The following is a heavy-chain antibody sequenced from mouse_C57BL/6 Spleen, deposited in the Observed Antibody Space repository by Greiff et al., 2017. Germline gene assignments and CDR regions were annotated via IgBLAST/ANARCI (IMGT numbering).Heavy chain of an antibody. Sequence: QVQLQQSGAELARPGASVKLSCKASGYTFTSYGISWVKQRTGQGLEWIGEIYPRSGNTYYNEKFKGKATLTADKSSSTAYMELRSLTSEDSAVYFCARWGYYYGSGYPDYWGQGTTLTVSS. J-gene: IGHJ2*01. V-gene: IGHV1-81*01. CDR1: GYTFTSYG. D-gene: IGHD1-1*01. CDR3: ARWGYYYGSGYPDY. CDR2: IYPRSGNT.